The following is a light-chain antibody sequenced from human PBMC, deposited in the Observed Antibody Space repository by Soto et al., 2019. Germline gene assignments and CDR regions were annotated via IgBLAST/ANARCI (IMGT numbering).Light chain of an antibody. CDR2: GVS. CDR3: SSYTSSSTL. CDR1: SNDVGAFNY. V-gene: IGLV2-14*03. Sequence: QSALTQPASVSGSPGQSITISCTGSSNDVGAFNYVSWYRHSPGEAPKVLIRGVSIRPSGVSIRFSASKSANTASLTISGLQAEDEALYYCSSYTSSSTLFGTGTKVTVL. J-gene: IGLJ1*01.